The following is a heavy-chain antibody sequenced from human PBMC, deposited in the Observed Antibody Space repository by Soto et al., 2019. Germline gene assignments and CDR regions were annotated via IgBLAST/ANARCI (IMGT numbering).Heavy chain of an antibody. J-gene: IGHJ4*02. Sequence: SETLSLTCTVSGASITSGDYYWGWIRQPPGKGLEWIGNIYYSGSASYNPSLKSRVTISVDTSKNQFSLKLTSVTAVDTAVYYCARREIQGPIDYWGQGTLVTVSS. V-gene: IGHV4-39*07. CDR3: ARREIQGPIDY. D-gene: IGHD1-26*01. CDR2: IYYSGSA. CDR1: GASITSGDYY.